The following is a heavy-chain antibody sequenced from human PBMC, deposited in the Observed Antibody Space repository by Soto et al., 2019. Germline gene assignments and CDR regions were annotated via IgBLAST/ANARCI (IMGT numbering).Heavy chain of an antibody. CDR1: GGSISSGGYS. CDR3: ARGYSGKYYYGMDV. V-gene: IGHV4-30-2*01. J-gene: IGHJ6*02. CDR2: IYHSGST. Sequence: SETLSLTCAVSGGSISSGGYSWSWIRQPPGKGLEWIGYIYHSGSTYYNPSLKSRVTISVDRSKNQFSLKLSSVTAADTAVYYCARGYSGKYYYGMDVWGQGTTVTVSS. D-gene: IGHD6-13*01.